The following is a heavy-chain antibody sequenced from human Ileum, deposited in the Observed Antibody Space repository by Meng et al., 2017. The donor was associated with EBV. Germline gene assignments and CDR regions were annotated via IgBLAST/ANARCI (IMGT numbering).Heavy chain of an antibody. CDR1: GFTFSKVW. CDR2: IRSKSAGGTT. Sequence: EVQRVESGGGLVEPGGSLRLSCAASGFTFSKVWMNWVRQTPGKGLEWVGRIRSKSAGGTTDYAAPVKGRFTISRDDSEDTLYLQMNSLKTEDTAVYYCTTWGGNWGQGTLVTVSS. CDR3: TTWGGN. J-gene: IGHJ1*01. V-gene: IGHV3-15*01. D-gene: IGHD3-16*01.